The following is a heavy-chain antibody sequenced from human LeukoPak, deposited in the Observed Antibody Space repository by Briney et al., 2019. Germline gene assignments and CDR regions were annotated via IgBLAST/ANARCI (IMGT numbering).Heavy chain of an antibody. J-gene: IGHJ3*02. CDR1: GGPISSGSYY. V-gene: IGHV4-61*02. CDR2: IYTSGST. D-gene: IGHD1-1*01. Sequence: PSETLSLTCTVSGGPISSGSYYWSWIRQPAGKGLEWIGRIYTSGSTNYNPSLKSRVTTSVDTSKNQFSLKLSSVTAADTAVYYCARWKGLAFDIWGQGTMVTVSS. CDR3: ARWKGLAFDI.